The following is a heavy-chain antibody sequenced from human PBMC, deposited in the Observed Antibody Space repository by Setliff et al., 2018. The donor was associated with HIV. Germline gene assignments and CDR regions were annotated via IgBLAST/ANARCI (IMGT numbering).Heavy chain of an antibody. CDR2: INHSGST. V-gene: IGHV4-34*01. J-gene: IGHJ6*02. CDR3: ARGYSGYVGFTSMDV. D-gene: IGHD5-12*01. CDR1: GGPFSGYY. Sequence: SETLSLTCAVYGGPFSGYYWSWIRQPPGKGLEWIGEINHSGSTNYNPSLKTRVTLSVDTSKNQFSLRLSSVTAADTAVYYCARGYSGYVGFTSMDVWGQGTTVTVSS.